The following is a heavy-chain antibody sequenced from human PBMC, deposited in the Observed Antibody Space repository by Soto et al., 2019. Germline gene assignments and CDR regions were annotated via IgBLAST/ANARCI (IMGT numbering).Heavy chain of an antibody. V-gene: IGHV5-51*01. CDR2: IYPGDSDT. CDR1: GHIFTNYW. CDR3: ASLSYFDSSSGSDY. Sequence: PGDPLKISCKGSGHIFTNYWLGWVRQMPGRGLEWMGIIYPGDSDTKYSPSFQGQVTISADNSISTAYLQWSSLKASDTAMYYCASLSYFDSSSGSDYWGQGTLVNVSS. J-gene: IGHJ4*02. D-gene: IGHD3-22*01.